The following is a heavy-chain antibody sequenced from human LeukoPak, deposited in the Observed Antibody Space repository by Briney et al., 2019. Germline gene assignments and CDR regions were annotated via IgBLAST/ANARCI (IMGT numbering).Heavy chain of an antibody. D-gene: IGHD3-3*01. CDR2: INPNSGGT. Sequence: ASVKVSCKASGYTFTGYYMHWVRQAPGQGLEWMGWINPNSGGTNYAQKFQGRVTMTRDTSISTAYMELSRLRSDDTAVYYCARDRYDFWSGYNWFDPWGQGTLVTVSS. J-gene: IGHJ5*02. CDR1: GYTFTGYY. V-gene: IGHV1-2*02. CDR3: ARDRYDFWSGYNWFDP.